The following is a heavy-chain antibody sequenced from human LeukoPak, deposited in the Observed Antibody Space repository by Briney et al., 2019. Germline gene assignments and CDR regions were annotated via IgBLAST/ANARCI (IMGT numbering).Heavy chain of an antibody. Sequence: PGGSLRLSCAATGFTFSSYAMHWVRQAPGKGLEWVAVISYDGSNKYYADSVKGRFTISRDNSKNTLYLQMNSLRAEDTAVYYCAREEYSSSWYLEDWGQGTLVTVSS. CDR1: GFTFSSYA. V-gene: IGHV3-30-3*01. D-gene: IGHD6-13*01. CDR2: ISYDGSNK. CDR3: AREEYSSSWYLED. J-gene: IGHJ4*02.